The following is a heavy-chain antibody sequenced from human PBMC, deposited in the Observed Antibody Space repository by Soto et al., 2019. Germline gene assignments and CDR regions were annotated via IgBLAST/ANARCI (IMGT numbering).Heavy chain of an antibody. CDR3: ARLMVVPAAISYYYMDV. J-gene: IGHJ6*03. CDR1: GGSISSSSYY. D-gene: IGHD2-2*02. V-gene: IGHV4-39*01. CDR2: IYYSGST. Sequence: SETLSLTCTVSGGSISSSSYYWGWIRQPPGKGLEWIGSIYYSGSTYYNPSLKSRVTISVDTSKNQFSLKLSSVTAADTAVYYCARLMVVPAAISYYYMDVWGKGTTVTVSS.